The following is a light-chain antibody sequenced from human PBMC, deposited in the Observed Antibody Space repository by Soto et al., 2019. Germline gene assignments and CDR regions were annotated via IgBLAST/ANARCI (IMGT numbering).Light chain of an antibody. CDR1: SGYVGTYSL. V-gene: IGLV2-23*01. J-gene: IGLJ1*01. Sequence: QSALAQPASVSGSPGQSITISCTGASGYVGTYSLVSWYQQHPGKAPKVVIYEGQKRPSGVPDRFSGSTSVNTASLTISGLQTDDEADYYCCLYVGATTYVFGTGTKLTVL. CDR3: CLYVGATTYV. CDR2: EGQ.